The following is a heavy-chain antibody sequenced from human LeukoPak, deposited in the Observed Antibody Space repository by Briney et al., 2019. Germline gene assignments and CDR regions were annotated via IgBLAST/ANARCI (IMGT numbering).Heavy chain of an antibody. CDR3: AREVPALDY. Sequence: GGSLRLSCAASGFTVSSYGMTWVRQAPGKGLEWVSTISGSGDTTYYADSVKGRFTISRDNSKNTVYLQMNSLRAEGTAIYYCAREVPALDYWGQGTLVTVSS. V-gene: IGHV3-23*01. D-gene: IGHD2-2*01. CDR1: GFTVSSYG. CDR2: ISGSGDTT. J-gene: IGHJ4*02.